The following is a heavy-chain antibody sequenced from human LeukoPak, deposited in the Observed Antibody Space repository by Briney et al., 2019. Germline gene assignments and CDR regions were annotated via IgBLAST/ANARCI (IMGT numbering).Heavy chain of an antibody. CDR3: AGGLIHIKGAFDI. CDR1: GFTSSSYS. V-gene: IGHV3-48*01. Sequence: GGSLRLSCADSGFTSSSYSMNWVRQAPGKGPEWVSYISSSSRTIYYADSVKGRFTISRDNAKNSLYLQMNILRAEDTAVYYCAGGLIHIKGAFDIWGQGTMVTVSS. J-gene: IGHJ3*02. CDR2: ISSSSRTI. D-gene: IGHD2-21*01.